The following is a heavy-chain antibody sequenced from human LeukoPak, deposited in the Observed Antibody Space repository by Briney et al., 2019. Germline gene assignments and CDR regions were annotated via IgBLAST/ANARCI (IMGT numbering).Heavy chain of an antibody. CDR3: AREPLLITMVRGSTPYGMDV. CDR1: GDSVSSNSAA. V-gene: IGHV6-1*01. Sequence: SQTLSLTCAISGDSVSSNSAARNWIRQSPSRGLEWLGRTYYRSKWYNDYAVSVKSRITINPDTSKDQFSLQLNSVTPEDTAVYYCAREPLLITMVRGSTPYGMDVWGQGTTVTVSS. CDR2: TYYRSKWYN. J-gene: IGHJ6*02. D-gene: IGHD3-10*01.